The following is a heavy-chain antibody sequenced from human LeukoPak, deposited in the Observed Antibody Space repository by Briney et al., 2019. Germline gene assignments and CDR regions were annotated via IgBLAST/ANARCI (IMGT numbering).Heavy chain of an antibody. Sequence: GGSLRLSCAASGFTFSSYRMHWVRQSPGKGLVWVSRINSDGDVTTYADYVEGRFTISRDNAKNTLYLQMNSLRAEDTAVDYCARGGDYVSFDPRGQGTLVTVS. CDR2: INSDGDVT. CDR1: GFTFSSYR. D-gene: IGHD4-17*01. V-gene: IGHV3-74*01. CDR3: ARGGDYVSFDP. J-gene: IGHJ5*02.